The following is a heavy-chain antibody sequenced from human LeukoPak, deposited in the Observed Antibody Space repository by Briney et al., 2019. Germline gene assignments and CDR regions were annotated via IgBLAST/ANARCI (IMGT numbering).Heavy chain of an antibody. Sequence: PSETLSLTCTVSGGSISSSSYYWGWIRQPPGKGLEWIGSIYYSGSTYYNPSLKSRVTISVDTSKNQFSLKLSSVTAADTAVYYCAITGYSSSTDAFDIWGQGTMVTVPS. V-gene: IGHV4-39*01. D-gene: IGHD6-13*01. CDR2: IYYSGST. J-gene: IGHJ3*02. CDR1: GGSISSSSYY. CDR3: AITGYSSSTDAFDI.